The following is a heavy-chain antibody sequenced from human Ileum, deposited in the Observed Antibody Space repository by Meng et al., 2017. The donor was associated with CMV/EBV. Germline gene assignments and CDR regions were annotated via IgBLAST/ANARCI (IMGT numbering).Heavy chain of an antibody. CDR1: GFTFSDYY. V-gene: IGHV3-11*01. CDR3: ARQQLWLDY. D-gene: IGHD5-18*01. J-gene: IGHJ4*02. CDR2: ISGSGHSI. Sequence: CEASGFTFSDYYMSWIRQAPGKGLQWVAYISGSGHSIQYADSVKGRITVSRDNDKNSVFLQMDSLRAEDTAVYYCARQQLWLDYWGQGTLVTVSS.